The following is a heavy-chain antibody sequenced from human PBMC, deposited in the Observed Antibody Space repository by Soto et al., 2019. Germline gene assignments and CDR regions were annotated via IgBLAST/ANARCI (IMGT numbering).Heavy chain of an antibody. Sequence: QVQLQESGPGLVKPSETLSLTCTVSGGSISTYYWSWIRQPPGKGLEWIGNVDYSGSITYNPSLKGRVSFSMATSKNQFSLRLTSVTAADTAVYYCAREEYSSTRAFDIWGQGTMVTVSS. CDR2: VDYSGSI. CDR3: AREEYSSTRAFDI. V-gene: IGHV4-59*01. J-gene: IGHJ3*02. CDR1: GGSISTYY. D-gene: IGHD6-19*01.